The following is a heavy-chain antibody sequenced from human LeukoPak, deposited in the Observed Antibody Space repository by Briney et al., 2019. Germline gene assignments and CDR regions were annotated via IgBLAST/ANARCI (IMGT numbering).Heavy chain of an antibody. CDR2: IVVGSGNT. V-gene: IGHV1-58*02. Sequence: ASVKVSCKASGVTFTSSAMQWVRQARGQRLEWIGWIVVGSGNTNYAQKFQERVTITRDMSTSTAYMELSSLRSEDTAVYYCAADRIPDYDFWSGYPSPYGMDVWGQGTTVTVSS. J-gene: IGHJ6*02. D-gene: IGHD3-3*01. CDR3: AADRIPDYDFWSGYPSPYGMDV. CDR1: GVTFTSSA.